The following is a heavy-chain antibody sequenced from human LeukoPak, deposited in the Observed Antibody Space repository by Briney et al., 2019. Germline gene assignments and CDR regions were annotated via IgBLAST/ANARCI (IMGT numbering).Heavy chain of an antibody. CDR2: INHSGST. Sequence: SETLSLTCAVYGGSFSGYYWSWIRQPPGKGLEWIGEINHSGSTNYNPSLKSRVTISVDTSKNQFSLKLSSVTAADTAVYYCARPTHLTAMVTNWGQGTLVTVSS. D-gene: IGHD5-18*01. J-gene: IGHJ4*02. CDR3: ARPTHLTAMVTN. V-gene: IGHV4-34*01. CDR1: GGSFSGYY.